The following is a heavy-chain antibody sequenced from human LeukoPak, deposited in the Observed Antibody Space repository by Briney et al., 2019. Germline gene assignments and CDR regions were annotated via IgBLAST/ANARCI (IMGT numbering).Heavy chain of an antibody. D-gene: IGHD3-22*01. CDR2: INPNSGGT. CDR3: ARDRNYYDHNGNFDY. CDR1: GYTFSGYY. Sequence: GASVKVSCKASGYTFSGYYMHWGRQAPGQGLEWMGWINPNSGGTNYAQKFQGRVTLTRDTSLSTAYMELSRLRSDDTAVYYCARDRNYYDHNGNFDYWGQGTLVTVSS. V-gene: IGHV1-2*02. J-gene: IGHJ4*02.